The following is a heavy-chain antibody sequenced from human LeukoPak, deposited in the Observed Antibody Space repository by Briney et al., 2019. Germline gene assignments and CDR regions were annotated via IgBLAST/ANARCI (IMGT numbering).Heavy chain of an antibody. CDR1: AFTFSSHA. J-gene: IGHJ4*02. CDR2: ISGSGGNT. V-gene: IGHV3-23*01. Sequence: PGGSLRLSCAASAFTFSSHAMSWVRQAPGKGLEWVSAISGSGGNTYYADSVKGRFTISRDNSKNTLYLQMNSLRAEDTAAYYCAKDVGYSYYFDYWGQGTLVTVSS. D-gene: IGHD4-11*01. CDR3: AKDVGYSYYFDY.